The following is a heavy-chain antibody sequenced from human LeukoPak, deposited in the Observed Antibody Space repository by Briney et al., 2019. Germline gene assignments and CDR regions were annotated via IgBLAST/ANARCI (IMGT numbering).Heavy chain of an antibody. CDR2: NLPIFGTA. CDR3: ARDRAAAAGTFAVGNWFDP. Sequence: SVKVPCKASGVTFSSYAISWVRQAPGQGLEWMGGNLPIFGTANDAQKFQGRVTITTDESTSTAYMEVSSLRSEDTAVYYCARDRAAAAGTFAVGNWFDPWGQGTLVTVSS. V-gene: IGHV1-69*05. J-gene: IGHJ5*02. CDR1: GVTFSSYA. D-gene: IGHD6-13*01.